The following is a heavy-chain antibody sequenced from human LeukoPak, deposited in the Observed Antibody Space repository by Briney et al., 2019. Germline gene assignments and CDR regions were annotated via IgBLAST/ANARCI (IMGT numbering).Heavy chain of an antibody. J-gene: IGHJ3*02. CDR1: GYSFTSYW. D-gene: IGHD3-16*02. CDR2: IYPGDSDT. V-gene: IGHV5-51*01. CDR3: ARLGLSNAFDI. Sequence: GESLKISCKGSGYSFTSYWIGWGRRMPGKGLGGMGIIYPGDSDTRYSPSFQGQVTISADKSISTAYLQWSSLKASDTAMYYCARLGLSNAFDIWGQGTMVTVSS.